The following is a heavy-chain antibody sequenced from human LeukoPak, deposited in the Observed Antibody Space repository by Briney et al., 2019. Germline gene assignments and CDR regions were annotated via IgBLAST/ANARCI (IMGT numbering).Heavy chain of an antibody. CDR2: TFYRSKWYN. V-gene: IGHV6-1*01. D-gene: IGHD2-15*01. CDR3: ANFYCGGGGSRLDS. CDR1: GDSVSNNCAA. J-gene: IGHJ4*02. Sequence: SQTLSLTCAITGDSVSNNCAAWTWIRQSPSRGLEWLGRTFYRSKWYNEYAASVKSRMTINPDTPKNQFSLQLNSVTPEDTAVYYCANFYCGGGGSRLDSWGQGTLVTVSS.